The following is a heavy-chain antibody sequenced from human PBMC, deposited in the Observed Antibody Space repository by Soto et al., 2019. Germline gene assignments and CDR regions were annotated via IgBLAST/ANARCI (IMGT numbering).Heavy chain of an antibody. CDR3: AKLNGKYQLLSGGLLFDY. CDR1: GFTFSSYG. J-gene: IGHJ4*02. V-gene: IGHV3-30*18. CDR2: ISYDGSNK. Sequence: GGSLRLSCAASGFTFSSYGMHWVRQAPGKGLEWVAVISYDGSNKYYADSVKGRFTISRDNSKNTLYLQMNSLRAEDTAVYYCAKLNGKYQLLSGGLLFDYWGQGTLVTVSS. D-gene: IGHD2-2*01.